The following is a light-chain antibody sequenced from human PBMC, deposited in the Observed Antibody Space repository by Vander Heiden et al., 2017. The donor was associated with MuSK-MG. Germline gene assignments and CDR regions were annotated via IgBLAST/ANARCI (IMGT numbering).Light chain of an antibody. CDR3: QQLNSYPHT. CDR1: QGISSY. Sequence: VTQSPSSLSASVGDRVTITCRASQGISSYLAWYQQKPGKAPKLLIYAASTLQSGVPSRFSGSGSGTEFTLTISSLQPEDFATYYCQQLNSYPHTFGQGTKLEIK. J-gene: IGKJ2*01. CDR2: AAS. V-gene: IGKV1-9*01.